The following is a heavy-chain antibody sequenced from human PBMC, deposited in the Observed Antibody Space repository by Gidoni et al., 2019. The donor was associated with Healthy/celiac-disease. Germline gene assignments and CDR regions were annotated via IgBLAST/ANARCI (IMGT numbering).Heavy chain of an antibody. CDR2: IYYSGST. Sequence: QVQLQESGPGLVKPSETLSLTCTVSGGSISSYYWGWIRQPPGKGLEWIGYIYYSGSTNYNPSLKSRVTISVDTSKNQFSLKLSSVTAADTAVYYCARDGGYSYGPRVVGAFDIWGQGTMVTVSS. V-gene: IGHV4-59*01. CDR3: ARDGGYSYGPRVVGAFDI. D-gene: IGHD5-18*01. J-gene: IGHJ3*02. CDR1: GGSISSYY.